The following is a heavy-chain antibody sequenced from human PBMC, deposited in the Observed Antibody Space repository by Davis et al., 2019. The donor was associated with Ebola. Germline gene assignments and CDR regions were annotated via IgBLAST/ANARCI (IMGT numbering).Heavy chain of an antibody. CDR3: ARAPRYSWFDP. CDR1: GGSISSYY. D-gene: IGHD5-12*01. J-gene: IGHJ5*02. V-gene: IGHV4-59*12. Sequence: SETLSLTCTVSGGSISSYYWSWIRQPPGKGLEWIGYIYYSGSTNYNPSLKSRVTISVDTSKNQFSLKLSSVTAADTAVYYCARAPRYSWFDPWGQGTLVTVSS. CDR2: IYYSGST.